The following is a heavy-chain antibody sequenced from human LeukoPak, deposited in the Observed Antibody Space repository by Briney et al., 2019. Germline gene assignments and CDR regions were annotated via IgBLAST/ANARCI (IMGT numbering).Heavy chain of an antibody. CDR1: GFTFDDYG. CDR3: ARQYSYGHDY. CDR2: INWNGGTT. J-gene: IGHJ4*02. D-gene: IGHD5-18*01. Sequence: GGSLRLSCAASGFTFDDYGMSWVRQAPGKGLEWVSGINWNGGTTGYADSVKGRFTISRDNAKNSLYLQMNGLTAEDTAVYYCARQYSYGHDYWGQGTLVTVSS. V-gene: IGHV3-20*04.